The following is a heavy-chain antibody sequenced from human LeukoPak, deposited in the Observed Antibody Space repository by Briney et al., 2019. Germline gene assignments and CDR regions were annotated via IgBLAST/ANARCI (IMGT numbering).Heavy chain of an antibody. V-gene: IGHV4-61*01. CDR1: GGSVSTGTYY. CDR3: ARDLWELQSAFDL. J-gene: IGHJ3*01. Sequence: SQTLSLTCTVSGGSVSTGTYYWSWIRQPPGKGLEWIAYIYYSGSTNYNPSLMSRVTISVDTSKNQFSLKLRSVTAADTAVYYCARDLWELQSAFDLWGQGTLVTVSS. D-gene: IGHD1-26*01. CDR2: IYYSGST.